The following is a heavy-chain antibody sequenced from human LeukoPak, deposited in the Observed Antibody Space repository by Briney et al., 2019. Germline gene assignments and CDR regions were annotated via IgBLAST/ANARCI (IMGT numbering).Heavy chain of an antibody. CDR2: ISGSGGST. Sequence: GGSLRLSCAVSGFTFSSYAMNWVRQAPGKGLEWVSTISGSGGSTYYADSVTGRFTISRDNSKNTLYLQMNSLRAEDTAVYYCAASSGYYYTAFRYWGQGTLVTVSS. CDR1: GFTFSSYA. CDR3: AASSGYYYTAFRY. D-gene: IGHD3-22*01. V-gene: IGHV3-23*01. J-gene: IGHJ4*02.